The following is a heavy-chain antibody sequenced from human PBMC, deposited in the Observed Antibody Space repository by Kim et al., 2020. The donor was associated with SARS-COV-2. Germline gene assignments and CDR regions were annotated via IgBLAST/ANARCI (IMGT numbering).Heavy chain of an antibody. CDR2: MNPNSGNT. Sequence: SVKVSCKASGYTFTSYDINWVRQATGQGLEWMGWMNPNSGNTGYAQKFQGRVTMTRNTSISTAYMELSSLRSEDTAVYYCARETRRITIFGVLTAPNYYYYYMDVWGKGTTVTVSS. CDR1: GYTFTSYD. CDR3: ARETRRITIFGVLTAPNYYYYYMDV. V-gene: IGHV1-8*01. J-gene: IGHJ6*03. D-gene: IGHD3-3*01.